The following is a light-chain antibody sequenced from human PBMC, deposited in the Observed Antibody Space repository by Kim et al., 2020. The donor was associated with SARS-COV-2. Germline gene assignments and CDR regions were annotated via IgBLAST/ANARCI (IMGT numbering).Light chain of an antibody. J-gene: IGKJ2*01. CDR3: QQYDNY. Sequence: SILSASVGDRIIITCRASQSNGMWLAWYQQKPGKAPKLLISKASSLQSGVPSRFSGSGSGTEFTLTISSLQPDDFGTYYCQQYDNYFGQGTKLEI. V-gene: IGKV1-5*03. CDR1: QSNGMW. CDR2: KAS.